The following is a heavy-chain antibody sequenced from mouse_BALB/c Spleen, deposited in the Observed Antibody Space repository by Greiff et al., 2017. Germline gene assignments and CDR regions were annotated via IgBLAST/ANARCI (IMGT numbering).Heavy chain of an antibody. CDR1: GFTFSSFG. J-gene: IGHJ2*01. CDR2: ISSGSSTI. D-gene: IGHD1-1*01. V-gene: IGHV5-17*02. Sequence: EAKLVESGGGLVQPGGSRKLSCAASGFTFSSFGMHWVRQAPEKGLEWVAYISSGSSTIYYADTVKGRFTISRDNPKNTLFLQMTSLRSEDTAMYYCARLGDLLDYWGQGTTLTVSS. CDR3: ARLGDLLDY.